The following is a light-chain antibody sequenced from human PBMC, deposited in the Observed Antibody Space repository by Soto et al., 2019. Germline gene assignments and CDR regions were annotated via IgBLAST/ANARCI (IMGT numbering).Light chain of an antibody. Sequence: EIVLTQSPGTLSLSPGERATLSCRASQSVSSSSLTWYQQKPGQAPRLLIYGASTRATGIPDRFSGSGSGTDYSLTNSRLEPEDFAVYYCLQFDISPLYTFGQGTKVDIK. CDR1: QSVSSSS. CDR2: GAS. J-gene: IGKJ2*01. CDR3: LQFDISPLYT. V-gene: IGKV3-20*01.